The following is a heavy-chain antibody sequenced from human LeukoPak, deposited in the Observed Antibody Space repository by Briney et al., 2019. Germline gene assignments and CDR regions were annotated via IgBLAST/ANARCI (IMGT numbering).Heavy chain of an antibody. CDR2: ISPYNGNA. J-gene: IGHJ4*02. CDR3: ARGRGDD. Sequence: ASVKVSCKASGYTFTSYGISWVRQAPGQGLEWMGWISPYNGNANYARKFQGRVTMTTDTSTDTAYMEMRSLKSDDTAVYYCARGRGDDWGQGTLVTVSS. CDR1: GYTFTSYG. V-gene: IGHV1-18*01.